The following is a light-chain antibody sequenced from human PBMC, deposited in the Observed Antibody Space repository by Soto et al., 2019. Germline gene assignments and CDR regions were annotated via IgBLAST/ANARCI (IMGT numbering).Light chain of an antibody. CDR3: MQALQTPWT. CDR1: QSLLHTNGYNC. CDR2: LGS. V-gene: IGKV2-28*01. J-gene: IGKJ1*01. Sequence: DIVMTQSPLSLPVTPGEPASISCRSSQSLLHTNGYNCLDWYLQKPGQSPQILVYLGSNRASGVPVRFSGSGSGTNFTLRISRVEAEDVGVYYCMQALQTPWTFGQGTKVEIK.